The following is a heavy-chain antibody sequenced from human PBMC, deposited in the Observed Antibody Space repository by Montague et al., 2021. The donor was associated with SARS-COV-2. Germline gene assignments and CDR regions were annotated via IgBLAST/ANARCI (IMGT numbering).Heavy chain of an antibody. CDR2: IYYSGST. CDR3: ARGSCYSCNGLDA. CDR1: GGSISSYY. J-gene: IGHJ6*02. D-gene: IGHD2-15*01. Sequence: SETLSLTCTVSGGSISSYYWSWIRQPPGKGLEWVGHIYYSGSTNYNPSLKSRVTISVDTSKNQLSLKLNSVTAADTAVYYCARGSCYSCNGLDAWGQGTMVTVSS. V-gene: IGHV4-59*13.